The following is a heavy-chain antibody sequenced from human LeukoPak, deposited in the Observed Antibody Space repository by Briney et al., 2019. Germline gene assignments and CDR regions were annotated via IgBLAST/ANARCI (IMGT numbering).Heavy chain of an antibody. CDR3: ARPAAGLGGFDY. CDR2: IYPGDSAT. CDR1: GYSFTAYW. Sequence: GESLKISCRGSGYSFTAYWIAWVRQMPGKGLEWMATIYPGDSATTYSPSFQGQVTISADKSVTTAYLQWSSLKASDTAMYYCARPAAGLGGFDYWGQGTLVTVSS. V-gene: IGHV5-51*01. D-gene: IGHD3-16*01. J-gene: IGHJ4*02.